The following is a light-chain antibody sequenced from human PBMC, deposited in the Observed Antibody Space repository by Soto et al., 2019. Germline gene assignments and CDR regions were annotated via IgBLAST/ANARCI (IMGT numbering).Light chain of an antibody. J-gene: IGKJ1*01. Sequence: AIRMTQSPSSFSASTGDRVTITCRASQGISSYLAWYQQKPGKAPKLLIYAASTLQSGDPSRFSGSGSGADFTLTISCLQSEDFATYYCHRYYSYPQTFGQGTKVEIK. CDR2: AAS. CDR1: QGISSY. CDR3: HRYYSYPQT. V-gene: IGKV1-8*01.